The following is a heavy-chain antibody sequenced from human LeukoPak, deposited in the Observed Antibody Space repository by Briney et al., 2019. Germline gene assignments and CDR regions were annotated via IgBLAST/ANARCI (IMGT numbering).Heavy chain of an antibody. CDR3: ARDHLRFLEWRERSADFDY. V-gene: IGHV3-33*01. D-gene: IGHD3-3*01. CDR2: IWYDGSNK. J-gene: IGHJ4*02. CDR1: GFTFSSYG. Sequence: PGGSLRLSCAASGFTFSSYGMHWVRQAPGKGLEWVAVIWYDGSNKYYADSVKGRFTISRDNSKNTLYLQMNSLRAEDTAVYYCARDHLRFLEWRERSADFDYWGQGTLVTVSS.